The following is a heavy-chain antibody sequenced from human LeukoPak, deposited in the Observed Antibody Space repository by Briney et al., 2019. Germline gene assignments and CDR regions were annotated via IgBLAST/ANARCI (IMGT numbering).Heavy chain of an antibody. D-gene: IGHD5-18*01. Sequence: QPGGSLRLSCAASGLTFSTYGMSWVRQAPGKGLEYVSDIKEDGSMKYYVDSVKGRFAISRDNAKNSLYLQMNSLRAEDTAVYYCKRDLYSYGSEYWGQGTLVTVSS. CDR1: GLTFSTYG. CDR2: IKEDGSMK. J-gene: IGHJ4*02. V-gene: IGHV3-7*04. CDR3: KRDLYSYGSEY.